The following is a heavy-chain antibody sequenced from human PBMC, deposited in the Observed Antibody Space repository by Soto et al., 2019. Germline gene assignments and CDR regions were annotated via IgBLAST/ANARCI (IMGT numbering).Heavy chain of an antibody. V-gene: IGHV4-59*01. CDR2: IYYSGST. D-gene: IGHD3-16*01. CDR1: GGSISSYY. CDR3: AGRYGGNFDY. Sequence: QVQLQESGPGLVKPSETLSLTCTVSGGSISSYYWSWIRQPPGKGLEWIGYIYYSGSTNYNPSLXSXXXIXXDTSKNQSSLTLSSVTAADTAVYYCAGRYGGNFDYWGQGTLVTVSS. J-gene: IGHJ4*02.